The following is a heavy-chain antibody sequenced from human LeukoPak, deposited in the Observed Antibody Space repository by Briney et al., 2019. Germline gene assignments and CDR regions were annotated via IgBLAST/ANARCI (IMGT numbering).Heavy chain of an antibody. V-gene: IGHV4-38-2*02. CDR3: ARVGRITIFGVGPAFDI. Sequence: SETLSLTCTVSGYSISSGYYWGWIRQPPGKGLEWIGSIYHSGSTYYNPSLKSRVTISVDTSKNQFSLKLSSVTAADTAVYYCARVGRITIFGVGPAFDIWGQGTMVTVSS. CDR1: GYSISSGYY. CDR2: IYHSGST. J-gene: IGHJ3*02. D-gene: IGHD3-3*01.